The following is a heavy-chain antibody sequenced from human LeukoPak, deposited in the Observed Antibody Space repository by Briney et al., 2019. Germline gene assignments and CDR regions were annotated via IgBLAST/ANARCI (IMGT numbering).Heavy chain of an antibody. D-gene: IGHD2-8*01. V-gene: IGHV3-21*01. CDR1: GFTFSSYW. Sequence: GGSLRLSCAASGFTFSSYWMSWVRQAPGKGLEWVSSISSSSSYIYYADSVKGRFTISRDNAKNSLYLQMNSLRAEDTAVYYCTCPIFCTSGVCYSVDYWGQGTLVTVSS. J-gene: IGHJ4*02. CDR3: TCPIFCTSGVCYSVDY. CDR2: ISSSSSYI.